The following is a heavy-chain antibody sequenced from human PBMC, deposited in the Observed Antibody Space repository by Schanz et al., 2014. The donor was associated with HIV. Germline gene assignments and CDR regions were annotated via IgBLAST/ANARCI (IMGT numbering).Heavy chain of an antibody. CDR1: GFTYKRYG. Sequence: QVQVVASGGGVVQPGGSLRLACSASGFTYKRYGMHWVRQAPGKGLEWVSIISGGGGKTYYADSVKGRFTISRDSSKNTLYLQMRSLRDEDTAVYYCARLWPRGVSRGSPGHFDYWGQGTQVTVSS. V-gene: IGHV3-NL1*01. D-gene: IGHD3-10*01. CDR2: ISGGGGKT. CDR3: ARLWPRGVSRGSPGHFDY. J-gene: IGHJ4*02.